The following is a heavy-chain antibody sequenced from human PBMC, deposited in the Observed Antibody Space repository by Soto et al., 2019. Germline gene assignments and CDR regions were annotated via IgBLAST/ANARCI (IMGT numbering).Heavy chain of an antibody. J-gene: IGHJ6*02. CDR3: ARRAGSVWRDDYYYILDV. Sequence: QVKLQQWGAELLTPSETLSLTCDVYSGSFISAYWSWIRHSPGKGLEWMREINHSGSTNYNPSLSSRVNISVDTSKKPFSFRLRSVKAADTAVYSCARRAGSVWRDDYYYILDVLGLGTTVTVSS. D-gene: IGHD3-10*01. V-gene: IGHV4-34*01. CDR1: SGSFISAY. CDR2: INHSGST.